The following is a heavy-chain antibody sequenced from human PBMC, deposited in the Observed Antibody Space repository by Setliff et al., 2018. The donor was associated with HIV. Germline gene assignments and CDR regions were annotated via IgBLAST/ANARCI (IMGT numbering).Heavy chain of an antibody. CDR3: TREVSGY. CDR1: GFIFSGSA. Sequence: GGSLRLSCAASGFIFSGSAIHWVRQASGKGLGWLGRIRGKTDNYATAYSASAKGRFIISRDDSKNTTYLQMSGLKIDDTAIYYCTREVSGYWGQGTLVTVS. J-gene: IGHJ4*02. CDR2: IRGKTDNYAT. D-gene: IGHD3-10*01. V-gene: IGHV3-73*01.